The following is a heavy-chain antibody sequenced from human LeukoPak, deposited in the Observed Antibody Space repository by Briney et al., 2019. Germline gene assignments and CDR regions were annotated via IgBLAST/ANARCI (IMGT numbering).Heavy chain of an antibody. D-gene: IGHD5-18*01. V-gene: IGHV4-59*01. CDR2: INYSGST. J-gene: IGHJ4*02. CDR3: ARVAPSGGYSYAIDY. Sequence: PSETLSLTCTVSGGSISSYYWSWIRQPPGKGLEWIGCINYSGSTNYNPSLKSRVTISVDTSKNQFSLKLSSVTAADTAVYYCARVAPSGGYSYAIDYWGQGTLVTVSS. CDR1: GGSISSYY.